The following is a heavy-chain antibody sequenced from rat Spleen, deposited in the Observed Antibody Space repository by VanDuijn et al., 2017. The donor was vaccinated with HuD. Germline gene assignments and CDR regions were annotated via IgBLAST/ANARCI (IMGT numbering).Heavy chain of an antibody. CDR1: GFTFSGYW. CDR3: GKDMNYYSTYPFYVMGA. Sequence: EVQLVETGGGLVQPGESLKLSCVASGFTFSGYWIYWIRQAPGEGLEWVSSISPDGGSTYYPDSVKGRFTISRDNAKNTVYLQMNRLRSEDTATYYCGKDMNYYSTYPFYVMGAWGQGTSVTVSS. J-gene: IGHJ4*01. CDR2: ISPDGGST. V-gene: IGHV5-58*01. D-gene: IGHD1-2*01.